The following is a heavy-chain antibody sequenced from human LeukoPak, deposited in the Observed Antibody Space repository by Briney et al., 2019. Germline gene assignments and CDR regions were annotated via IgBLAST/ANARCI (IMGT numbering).Heavy chain of an antibody. Sequence: GGSLRLSCAASGFTLSTYWMSWVRQAPGKGLEWVANIKQDGSEKYYVDSVKGRFTISRDNAKNSLFLQMNSLRAEDTAVYYCARVRCSSNSCFPDYWGQGTLVTVSS. V-gene: IGHV3-7*01. J-gene: IGHJ4*02. CDR2: IKQDGSEK. CDR3: ARVRCSSNSCFPDY. CDR1: GFTLSTYW. D-gene: IGHD2-2*01.